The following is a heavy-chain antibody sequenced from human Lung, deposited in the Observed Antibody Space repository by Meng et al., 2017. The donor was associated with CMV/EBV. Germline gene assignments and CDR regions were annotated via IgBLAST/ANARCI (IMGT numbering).Heavy chain of an antibody. CDR3: ARGRRSSIFGVVSRFDP. V-gene: IGHV4-34*01. CDR2: TNRSGTT. CDR1: GDSLGNYY. D-gene: IGHD3-3*01. Sequence: SQTXSLTXXVYGDSLGNYYYSWIRQSPGRGLVWIGETNRSGTTTYNPSLKSRVTISADTSKRQVSLKLNSVTASDTAVYFCARGRRSSIFGVVSRFDPCGQGTLVTVSS. J-gene: IGHJ5*02.